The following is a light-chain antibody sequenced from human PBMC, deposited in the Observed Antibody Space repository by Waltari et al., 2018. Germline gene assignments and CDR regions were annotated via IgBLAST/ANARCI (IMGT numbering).Light chain of an antibody. CDR2: WAS. J-gene: IGKJ1*01. CDR1: TSVLHSSNNKNY. CDR3: QQFQSHLRT. V-gene: IGKV4-1*01. Sequence: DIVMTQSPESLGVSLGERATITCKSSTSVLHSSNNKNYFAWYQQKPGQPPKLLIYWASTRKSGVPDRFSGSGSGTDFTLTISSLQAEDVAVYYCQQFQSHLRTFGQGTKVEIK.